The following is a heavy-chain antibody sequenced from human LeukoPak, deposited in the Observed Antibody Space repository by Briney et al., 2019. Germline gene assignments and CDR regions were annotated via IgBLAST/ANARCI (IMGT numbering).Heavy chain of an antibody. Sequence: SETLSLTCTVSGGSISSGSYYWSWIRQPAGKGLEWIGRIYTSGSTNYNPSLKSRVTISVDTSKNQFSLKLSSVTAADTTVYYCARAGYYDFWSGYYAFDYWGQGTLVTVSS. CDR2: IYTSGST. D-gene: IGHD3-3*01. J-gene: IGHJ4*02. V-gene: IGHV4-61*02. CDR3: ARAGYYDFWSGYYAFDY. CDR1: GGSISSGSYY.